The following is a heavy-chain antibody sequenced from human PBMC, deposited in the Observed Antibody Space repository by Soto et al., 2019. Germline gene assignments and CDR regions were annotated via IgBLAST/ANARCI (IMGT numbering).Heavy chain of an antibody. Sequence: VQLLESGGDLVQPGGSLRLSCVASGFILNNYAMSWVRQAPGKGLEWVSTIGGTDGDSDGVPWYEDSVKGRFTISRDSSANTVFLHVDNWRAAASALYYCFKRGRNWGAFAFLGEGTTVVVSS. V-gene: IGHV3-23*01. CDR3: FKRGRNWGAFAF. D-gene: IGHD7-27*01. CDR1: GFILNNYA. CDR2: IGGTDGDSDGVP. J-gene: IGHJ3*01.